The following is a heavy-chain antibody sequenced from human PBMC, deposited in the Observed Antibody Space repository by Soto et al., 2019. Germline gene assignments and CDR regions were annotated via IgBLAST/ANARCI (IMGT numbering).Heavy chain of an antibody. CDR3: TAQLGAASKNPDY. Sequence: GESLKISCAASGFRFTNAWMTWVRQAPGKGLEWIGLIKSKPDGGTIDYAAPVKGRFTISRDDSKNTVYLQMNSLETEDTAVYHCTAQLGAASKNPDYWGQGTLVTVSS. CDR2: IKSKPDGGTI. V-gene: IGHV3-15*01. J-gene: IGHJ4*02. D-gene: IGHD6-13*01. CDR1: GFRFTNAW.